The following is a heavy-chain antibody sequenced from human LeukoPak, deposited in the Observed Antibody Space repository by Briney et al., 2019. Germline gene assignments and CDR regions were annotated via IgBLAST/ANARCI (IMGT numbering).Heavy chain of an antibody. D-gene: IGHD2/OR15-2a*01. V-gene: IGHV3-23*01. CDR3: AKAAPDTTYFDP. CDR1: GFTFSNYA. CDR2: ISINGGTI. J-gene: IGHJ4*02. Sequence: PGGSLRLSCAASGFTFSNYAMSWVRQAPGKGLEWVSAISINGGTIYYADSVKGRFTTSRDNSKNTLYLQVNSLRAVDTAVYFCAKAAPDTTYFDPWGQGTLVTVSS.